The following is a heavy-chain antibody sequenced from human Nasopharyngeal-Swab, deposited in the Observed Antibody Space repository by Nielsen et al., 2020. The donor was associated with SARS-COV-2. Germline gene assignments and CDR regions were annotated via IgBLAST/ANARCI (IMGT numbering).Heavy chain of an antibody. CDR3: ATEGYGSGSYRYDY. J-gene: IGHJ4*02. V-gene: IGHV1-24*01. CDR1: GYTLTELS. Sequence: ASVKVSCKVSGYTLTELSMHWVRQAPGKGLEWMGGFDPEDGETIYAQKFQGRVTMTEDTSTDTAYMELSSLRSEDTAVYYCATEGYGSGSYRYDYWDQGTLVTVSS. CDR2: FDPEDGET. D-gene: IGHD3-10*01.